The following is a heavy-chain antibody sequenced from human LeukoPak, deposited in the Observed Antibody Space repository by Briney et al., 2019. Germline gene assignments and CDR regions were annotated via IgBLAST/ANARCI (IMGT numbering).Heavy chain of an antibody. CDR3: ATFAGGNYYDSSG. J-gene: IGHJ4*02. V-gene: IGHV4-39*01. Sequence: SETLSLTCTVSGGSISSSSYYWGWIRQPPGKGLEWIGSIYYSGSTYDNPSLKSRVTISVDTSKNQFSLKLSSVTAADTAVYYCATFAGGNYYDSSGWGQGTLSPSLQ. CDR2: IYYSGST. CDR1: GGSISSSSYY. D-gene: IGHD3-22*01.